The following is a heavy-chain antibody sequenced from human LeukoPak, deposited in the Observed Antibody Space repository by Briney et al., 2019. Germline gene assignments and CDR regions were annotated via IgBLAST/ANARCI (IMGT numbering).Heavy chain of an antibody. V-gene: IGHV4-30-2*01. CDR1: GGSISSGGYS. D-gene: IGHD3-10*01. Sequence: SETLSLTCAVSGGSISSGGYSWSWIRQPPGKGLEWIGYIYHSGSTYYNPSLKSRVTISVDRSKNQFSLKLSSVTAADTAVYYCARGEGYYGSGSTNWLDPWGQGALVTVSS. CDR2: IYHSGST. CDR3: ARGEGYYGSGSTNWLDP. J-gene: IGHJ5*02.